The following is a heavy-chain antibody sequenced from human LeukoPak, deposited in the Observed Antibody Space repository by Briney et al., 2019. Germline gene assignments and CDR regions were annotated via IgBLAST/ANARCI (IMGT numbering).Heavy chain of an antibody. Sequence: SETLSLTCTVSGGSISSGGYYWSWIRQHPGKSLEWIGYIYYSGSTYYNPSLKSRVTISVDTSKNQFSLKLSSVTAADTAVYYCARERRGGGFDPWGQGTLVTVSS. CDR3: ARERRGGGFDP. CDR1: GGSISSGGYY. V-gene: IGHV4-31*03. J-gene: IGHJ5*02. CDR2: IYYSGST. D-gene: IGHD3-16*01.